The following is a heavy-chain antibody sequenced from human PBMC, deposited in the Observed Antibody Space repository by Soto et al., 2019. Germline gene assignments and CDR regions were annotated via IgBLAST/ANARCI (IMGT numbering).Heavy chain of an antibody. D-gene: IGHD4-17*01. Sequence: SETLSLTCTVSGGSISSYYWSWIRQPPGKGLEWIGYIYYSGSTNYNPSLKSRVTISVDTSKNQFSLKLSSVTAADTAVYYCARFSTVTTSFDYWGQGTLVTVSS. CDR3: ARFSTVTTSFDY. CDR1: GGSISSYY. CDR2: IYYSGST. V-gene: IGHV4-59*01. J-gene: IGHJ4*02.